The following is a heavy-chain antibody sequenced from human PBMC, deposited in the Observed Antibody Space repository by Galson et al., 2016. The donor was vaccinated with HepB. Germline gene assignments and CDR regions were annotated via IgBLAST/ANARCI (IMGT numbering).Heavy chain of an antibody. CDR3: ARRHDFGDYLDY. D-gene: IGHD4-17*01. CDR1: GGSINSGGYY. Sequence: TLSLTCFVSGGSINSGGYYWNWIRQHPGKGLEWIGYIYYTGSTYYIPSLRSRVTISVDTSENHFSLKLSSVTAADTAVYYCARRHDFGDYLDYWGQGTLVTVSS. J-gene: IGHJ4*02. V-gene: IGHV4-31*03. CDR2: IYYTGST.